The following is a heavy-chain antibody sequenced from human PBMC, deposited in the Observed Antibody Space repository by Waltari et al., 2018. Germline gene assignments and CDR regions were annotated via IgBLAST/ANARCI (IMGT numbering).Heavy chain of an antibody. Sequence: QVHLVQSGPAVKRPGASVQVSCKASGYTFNHDGISWGRQAPGHGLEWMGWIGTYNGIANYAQRVEDRVTMTVDSPTSTAYMELRNLRSDDTGIYYCARAGYGVPTYTYYGMDVWGQGTTVTVSS. CDR1: GYTFNHDG. CDR2: IGTYNGIA. J-gene: IGHJ6*02. V-gene: IGHV1-18*01. D-gene: IGHD5-18*01. CDR3: ARAGYGVPTYTYYGMDV.